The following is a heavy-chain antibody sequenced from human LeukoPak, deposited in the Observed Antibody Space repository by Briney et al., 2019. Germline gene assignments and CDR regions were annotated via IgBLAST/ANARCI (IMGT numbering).Heavy chain of an antibody. CDR1: GGTFSSYA. Sequence: GSSVKVSCKASGGTFSSYAISWVRQAPGQGLEWMGWMNPNSGNTGYAQKFQGRVTMTRNTSISTAYMELSSLRSEDTAVYYCARGATYYDFWSGYYTRCWFDPWGQGTLVSVSS. J-gene: IGHJ5*02. D-gene: IGHD3-3*01. V-gene: IGHV1-8*02. CDR2: MNPNSGNT. CDR3: ARGATYYDFWSGYYTRCWFDP.